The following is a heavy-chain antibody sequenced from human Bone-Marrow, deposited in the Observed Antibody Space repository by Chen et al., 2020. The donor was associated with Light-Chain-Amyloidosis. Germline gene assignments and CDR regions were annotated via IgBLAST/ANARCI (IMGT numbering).Heavy chain of an antibody. CDR1: GFTFSSYE. CDR3: ATTKGRWLPSY. V-gene: IGHV3-48*03. Sequence: EVQLAESGGGLVQPGGSLRLSCAASGFTFSSYEMNWVRQAPGKGLEWVSYISSSGSTIYYADSVKGRFTISRDNAKNSLYLQMNSLRAEDTAVYYCATTKGRWLPSYWGQGTLVTVSS. CDR2: ISSSGSTI. D-gene: IGHD5-12*01. J-gene: IGHJ4*02.